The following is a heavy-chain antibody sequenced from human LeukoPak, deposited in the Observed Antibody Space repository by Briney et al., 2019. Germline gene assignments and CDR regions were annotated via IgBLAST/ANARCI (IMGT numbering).Heavy chain of an antibody. CDR1: GFTYNDYY. D-gene: IGHD3-10*01. J-gene: IGHJ6*02. CDR3: ARAFGSGSYYNRRNYYGMDV. V-gene: IGHV3-11*06. Sequence: GGSLRLSCAASGFTYNDYYMSWIRQAPGKGLEWLSYINIGGTNTHYADSVKGRFTISRDNAKNSLYLQMNSLRAEDTAVYYCARAFGSGSYYNRRNYYGMDVWGQGTTVTISS. CDR2: INIGGTNT.